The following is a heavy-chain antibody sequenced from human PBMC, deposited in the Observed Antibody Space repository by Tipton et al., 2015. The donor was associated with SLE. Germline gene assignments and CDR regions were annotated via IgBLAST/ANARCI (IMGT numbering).Heavy chain of an antibody. CDR1: GGSISSYY. V-gene: IGHV4-59*01. J-gene: IGHJ6*03. CDR2: IYYSGST. D-gene: IGHD7-27*01. Sequence: LRLSCTVSGGSISSYYWSWIRQPPGKGLEWIGYIYYSGSTNYNPSLKSRVTISVDTSKNQFSLKLSSVTAADTAVYYCARGTKLGNLYYYCYMDVWCTGTTVTVSS. CDR3: ARGTKLGNLYYYCYMDV.